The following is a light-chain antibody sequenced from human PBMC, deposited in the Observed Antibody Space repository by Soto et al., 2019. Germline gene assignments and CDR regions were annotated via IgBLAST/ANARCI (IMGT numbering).Light chain of an antibody. CDR2: DVS. Sequence: QSALTQPASVSGSPGQSITISCTGTSSDVGGYNYVSWYQQHPGKAPKLMIYDVSYRPSGVSNRFSGSKSGNTASLTISGRQAEDEADYYCSSYTSSSTYVFGTGTKVTVL. J-gene: IGLJ1*01. CDR1: SSDVGGYNY. CDR3: SSYTSSSTYV. V-gene: IGLV2-14*03.